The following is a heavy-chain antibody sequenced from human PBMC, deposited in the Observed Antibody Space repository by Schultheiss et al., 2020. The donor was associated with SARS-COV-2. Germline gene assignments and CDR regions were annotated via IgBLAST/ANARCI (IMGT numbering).Heavy chain of an antibody. CDR1: GYSITSGYF. D-gene: IGHD5-18*01. J-gene: IGHJ3*02. CDR2: IYYTGST. V-gene: IGHV4-38-2*02. CDR3: AREGYPDAFDI. Sequence: SQTLSLTCAVSGYSITSGYFWGWIRQPPGKGLEWIGYIYYTGSTNYNPSLKSRVTMSVDTSKNQFSLKLSSVTAADTAVYYCAREGYPDAFDIWGQGTMVTVSS.